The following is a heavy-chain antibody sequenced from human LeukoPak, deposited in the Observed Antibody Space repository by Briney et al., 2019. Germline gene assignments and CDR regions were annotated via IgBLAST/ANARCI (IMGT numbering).Heavy chain of an antibody. CDR1: GYSVSSGYY. D-gene: IGHD5-12*01. CDR2: IYHSGST. CDR3: ARRTTYIGWPPSESPSCFDY. V-gene: IGHV4-38-2*02. Sequence: PSETLSLTCTVSGYSVSSGYYWGWIRQPPGKGLEWIGSIYHSGSTYYNPSLKSRVTISVDTSKNQFSLKLSSVTAADTAVYYCARRTTYIGWPPSESPSCFDYWGQGTLVTVSS. J-gene: IGHJ4*02.